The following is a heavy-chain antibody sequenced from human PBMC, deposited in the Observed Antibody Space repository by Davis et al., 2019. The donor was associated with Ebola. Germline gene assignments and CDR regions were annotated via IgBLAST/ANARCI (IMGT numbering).Heavy chain of an antibody. CDR1: GFTFKNYT. J-gene: IGHJ3*01. D-gene: IGHD1-26*01. Sequence: PGGSLRLSCEASGFTFKNYTMHWVRQAPDEGLEWVAVISSDGNKKYYADSVKGRFTISRDKSNNTLNVQMNSLREEDTAVYYCAKEALHSGGTFDVWGQGTMVTVSS. CDR3: AKEALHSGGTFDV. V-gene: IGHV3-30*18. CDR2: ISSDGNKK.